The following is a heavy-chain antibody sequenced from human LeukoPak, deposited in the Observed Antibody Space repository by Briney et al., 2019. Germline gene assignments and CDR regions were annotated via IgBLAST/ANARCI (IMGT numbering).Heavy chain of an antibody. CDR2: MNPNSGNT. V-gene: IGHV1-8*01. CDR1: GYTFTSYD. J-gene: IGHJ5*02. CDR3: ARGGTYYDILTGPRNWFDP. D-gene: IGHD3-9*01. Sequence: ASVKVSCKASGYTFTSYDINWVRQATGQGLEWMGWMNPNSGNTGYAQKFQGRVTIIRNTSINTAYMELSSLRSEDTAVYYCARGGTYYDILTGPRNWFDPWGQGTLVTVSP.